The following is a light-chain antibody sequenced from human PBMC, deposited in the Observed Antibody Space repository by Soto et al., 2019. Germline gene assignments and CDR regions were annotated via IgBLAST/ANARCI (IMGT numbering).Light chain of an antibody. Sequence: EIVLTQSPGTLSLSPGETATLSCRASQSVSSSYLAWYQQKPGQAPRLLIYGASSRATGILDRFSGSGSGTDFTLTISSLQSEDFAVYYCQQYNNWPWTFGQGTKVDIK. V-gene: IGKV3-20*01. CDR3: QQYNNWPWT. CDR1: QSVSSSY. J-gene: IGKJ1*01. CDR2: GAS.